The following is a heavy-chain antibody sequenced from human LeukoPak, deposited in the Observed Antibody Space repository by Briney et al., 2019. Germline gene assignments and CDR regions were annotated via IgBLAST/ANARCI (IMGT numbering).Heavy chain of an antibody. CDR3: ARSSAAAGTAFNYYYYGMDV. J-gene: IGHJ6*04. V-gene: IGHV3-7*03. CDR1: GFTFSSYW. CDR2: IKRDGSEK. D-gene: IGHD6-13*01. Sequence: PGGSLRLSCAASGFTFSSYWMSWVRQAPGKGLEWVANIKRDGSEKYYVDSVKGRFTISRDNAKNSLYLQMNSLRAEDTAVYYCARSSAAAGTAFNYYYYGMDVWGKGTTVTVSS.